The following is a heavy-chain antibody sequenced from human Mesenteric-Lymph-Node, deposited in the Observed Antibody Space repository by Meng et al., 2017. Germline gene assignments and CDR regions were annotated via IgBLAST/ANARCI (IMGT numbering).Heavy chain of an antibody. V-gene: IGHV3-7*03. Sequence: GESLKISCAASGFTFSSYWMTWVRQAPGKGLKWVANIKHDESENFYVDSVKGRFTISRDNAENSLHLQMNSLRAEDTAVYYCARDQLPWGYYDSSGYYYGAFDIWGQGTMVTVSS. CDR3: ARDQLPWGYYDSSGYYYGAFDI. J-gene: IGHJ3*02. CDR2: IKHDESEN. D-gene: IGHD3-22*01. CDR1: GFTFSSYW.